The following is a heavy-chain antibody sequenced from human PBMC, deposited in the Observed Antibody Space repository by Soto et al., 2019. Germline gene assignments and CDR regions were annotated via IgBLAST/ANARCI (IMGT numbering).Heavy chain of an antibody. J-gene: IGHJ5*01. CDR1: GFTFSSYA. CDR3: AKGVSKYCSSTSCYGLFDF. D-gene: IGHD2-2*01. Sequence: GGSLRLSCAASGFTFSSYAMSWVRQAPGKGLEWVSAISGSGGSTYYADSVKGRFTISRDNSKNTLYLQMNSLRAEDTAVYYCAKGVSKYCSSTSCYGLFDFWGQGTLVTGSS. V-gene: IGHV3-23*01. CDR2: ISGSGGST.